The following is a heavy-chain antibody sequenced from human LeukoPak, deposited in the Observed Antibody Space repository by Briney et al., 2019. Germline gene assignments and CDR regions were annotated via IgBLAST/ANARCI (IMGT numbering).Heavy chain of an antibody. CDR3: TSHSGWYFYFDY. V-gene: IGHV3-7*01. CDR1: GITFSSYW. Sequence: GGSLRLSCAASGITFSSYWMSWVRQVPGKGLEWVANIKQDGSEKYYVESVKGRFTISRDNAKNSLYLQMNSLRPEDTAVYYCTSHSGWYFYFDYWGQGTLVTVSS. J-gene: IGHJ4*02. D-gene: IGHD6-19*01. CDR2: IKQDGSEK.